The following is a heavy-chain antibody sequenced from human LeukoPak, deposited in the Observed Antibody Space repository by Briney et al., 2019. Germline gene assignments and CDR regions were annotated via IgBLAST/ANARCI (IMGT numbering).Heavy chain of an antibody. CDR1: GFTFSSYW. CDR3: ARGGRKSRGVDIVRKKETGYYYYMDV. V-gene: IGHV3-7*01. CDR2: IKQDGNEK. D-gene: IGHD2-15*01. J-gene: IGHJ6*03. Sequence: GGSLRLSCAASGFTFSSYWMSWVRQAPGKGLEWVANIKQDGNEKYYVDSVKGRFTMSRDNAKNSLYLRMNSLRAEDTAVYYCARGGRKSRGVDIVRKKETGYYYYMDVWGKGTAVTVSS.